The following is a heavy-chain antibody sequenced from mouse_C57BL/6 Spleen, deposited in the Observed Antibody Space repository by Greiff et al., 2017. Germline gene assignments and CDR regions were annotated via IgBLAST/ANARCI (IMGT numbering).Heavy chain of an antibody. J-gene: IGHJ1*03. Sequence: QVQLQQPGAELVKPGASVKMSCKASGYTFTSYWITWVQQRPGQGLEWIGDIYPGSGSTHYTEQFKGKATLTVDPSSSTAYMQLSSLTSEDSAVYYWARDPSTVVRYFDVWGTGTTVTVSS. CDR1: GYTFTSYW. D-gene: IGHD1-1*01. CDR2: IYPGSGST. V-gene: IGHV1-55*01. CDR3: ARDPSTVVRYFDV.